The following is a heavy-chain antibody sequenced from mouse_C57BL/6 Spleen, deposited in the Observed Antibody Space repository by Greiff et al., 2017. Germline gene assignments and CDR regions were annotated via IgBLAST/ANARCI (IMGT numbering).Heavy chain of an antibody. CDR1: GYTFTDYE. CDR3: TRSYYGSSFDY. J-gene: IGHJ2*01. V-gene: IGHV1-15*01. Sequence: QVQLQQSGAELVRPGASVTLSCKASGYTFTDYEMHWVKQTPVHGLEGIGAIDPETGGTAYNQKFKGKAILTADKSSSTAYMELRSLTSEDSAVYYFTRSYYGSSFDYWGQGTTLTVSS. D-gene: IGHD1-1*01. CDR2: IDPETGGT.